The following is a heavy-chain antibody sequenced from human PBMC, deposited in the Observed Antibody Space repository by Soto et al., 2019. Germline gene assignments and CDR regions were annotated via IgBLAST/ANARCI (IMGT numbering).Heavy chain of an antibody. CDR1: GGTFSIYA. J-gene: IGHJ5*01. CDR2: IIPIFGTA. D-gene: IGHD5-18*01. CDR3: AIFVYSHGFVGWFDS. Sequence: GPQVKVSCKASGGTFSIYAISWVLQAPGQGLEWMGGIIPIFGTANYAQKFQGRVTITADESTSTAYMELSSLRSEDTAVYYCAIFVYSHGFVGWFDSWGQGTLVTVSS. V-gene: IGHV1-69*01.